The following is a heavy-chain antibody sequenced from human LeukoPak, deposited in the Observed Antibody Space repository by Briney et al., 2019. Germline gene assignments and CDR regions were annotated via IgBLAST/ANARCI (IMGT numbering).Heavy chain of an antibody. CDR1: GGSISSYY. CDR2: ISYSGST. J-gene: IGHJ3*02. V-gene: IGHV4-59*08. Sequence: SETLSLTCTVSGGSISSYYWSWIRQPPGKGLEWIGYISYSGSTNYNPSLKSRVTISIDTSKNQFSLKLRSVTAADTAIYYCARQGPDILTGYIDAFDIWGQGTMVTVSS. D-gene: IGHD3-9*01. CDR3: ARQGPDILTGYIDAFDI.